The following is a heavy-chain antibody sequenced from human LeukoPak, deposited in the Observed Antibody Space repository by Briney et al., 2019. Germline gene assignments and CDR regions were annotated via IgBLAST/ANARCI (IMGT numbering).Heavy chain of an antibody. J-gene: IGHJ6*03. Sequence: GESLKISCKGSGYSFTSYWIGWVRQMPGKGLEWMGIIYPGDSDTRYSPSFQGQVTISADKSISTAYLQWSSLQASDTAMYYCARQALGGQLGHYYYYMDVWGKGTTVTVSS. CDR3: ARQALGGQLGHYYYYMDV. D-gene: IGHD6-6*01. V-gene: IGHV5-51*01. CDR2: IYPGDSDT. CDR1: GYSFTSYW.